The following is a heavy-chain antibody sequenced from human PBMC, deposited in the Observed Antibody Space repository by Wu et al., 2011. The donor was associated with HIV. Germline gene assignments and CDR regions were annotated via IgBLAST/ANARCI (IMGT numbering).Heavy chain of an antibody. CDR3: TRLSYYGDSGYYYFDD. Sequence: QVQLVQSGAEVKKPGSSVKVSCQASGGTFKTYAISWVRQAPGQGLEWMGGIIPLLGTANYAQRFQGRVTMTTDESTNTAYMELSNLRWEDTAIFYCTRLSYYGDSGYYYFDDWGQGTLVDRLL. J-gene: IGHJ4*02. CDR1: GGTFKTYA. D-gene: IGHD3-22*01. V-gene: IGHV1-69*01. CDR2: IIPLLGTA.